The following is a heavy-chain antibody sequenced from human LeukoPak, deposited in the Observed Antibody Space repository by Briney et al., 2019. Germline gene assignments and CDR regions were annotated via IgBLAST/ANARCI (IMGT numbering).Heavy chain of an antibody. Sequence: PGGSLRLSCAASGFTYSSYAMSWVRQAPGEGLEWVSAISGSGGSTYYADSVKGRFTISRDNSKNTLYLQMNSLRAEDTAVYYCAKERYYCDSSGYRHLPYFDYWGQGTLVTVSS. V-gene: IGHV3-23*01. CDR3: AKERYYCDSSGYRHLPYFDY. D-gene: IGHD3-22*01. CDR2: ISGSGGST. CDR1: GFTYSSYA. J-gene: IGHJ4*02.